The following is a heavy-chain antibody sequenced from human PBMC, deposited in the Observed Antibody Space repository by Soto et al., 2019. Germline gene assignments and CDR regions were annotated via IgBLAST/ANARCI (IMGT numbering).Heavy chain of an antibody. J-gene: IGHJ4*02. Sequence: QVQLVQSGAEVKKPGSSVKVSCKASGGTFSSYAISWVRQAPGQGLEWMGGIIPIFGTANYAQKFQGRVTXXAXEXXSTAYMELSSLRSEDTAVYYCARGVRGLSSDAFDYWGQGTLVTVSS. V-gene: IGHV1-69*12. CDR3: ARGVRGLSSDAFDY. D-gene: IGHD3-16*01. CDR2: IIPIFGTA. CDR1: GGTFSSYA.